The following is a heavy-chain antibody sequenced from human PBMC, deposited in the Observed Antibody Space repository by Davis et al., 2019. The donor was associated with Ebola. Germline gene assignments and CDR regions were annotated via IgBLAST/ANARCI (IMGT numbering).Heavy chain of an antibody. CDR3: ARGPRITMVQGVINF. Sequence: GGSLRLSCAASGFTFSSYSMNWVRQAPGKGLEWVSSISSSSSYIYYSDSVKGRFTISRDNAKNSVYLQMNSLRVDDTAVYYCARGPRITMVQGVINFWGQGTLVSVSS. CDR2: ISSSSSYI. V-gene: IGHV3-21*04. D-gene: IGHD3-10*01. CDR1: GFTFSSYS. J-gene: IGHJ4*02.